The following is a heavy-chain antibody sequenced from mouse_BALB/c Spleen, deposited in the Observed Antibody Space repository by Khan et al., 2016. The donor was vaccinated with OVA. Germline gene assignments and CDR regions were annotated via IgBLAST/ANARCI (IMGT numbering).Heavy chain of an antibody. Sequence: VQLKESGPGLVKPSQSLSLTCTVTGYSITSDYAWNWIRQFPGNKLEWMGYISSSGSTNYNPALKSRISITRDTSKNQFFLQLNSVTTEDTATYYCARYDSRYNYAMDYWGQGTSVTVSS. V-gene: IGHV3-2*02. CDR1: GYSITSDYA. CDR3: ARYDSRYNYAMDY. J-gene: IGHJ4*01. D-gene: IGHD2-4*01. CDR2: ISSSGST.